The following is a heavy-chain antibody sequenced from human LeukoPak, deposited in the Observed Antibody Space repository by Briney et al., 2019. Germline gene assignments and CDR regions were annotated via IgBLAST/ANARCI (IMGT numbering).Heavy chain of an antibody. J-gene: IGHJ4*02. CDR1: GGSFSGYY. V-gene: IGHV4-34*01. CDR2: INHSGST. D-gene: IGHD4-23*01. CDR3: ERGGRDGGNYFDY. Sequence: SETLSLTCAVYGGSFSGYYWSWIRQPPGKGLEWMGEINHSGSTNYNPSLKSRVTISVDTSKNQFSLKLRSVTAADTAVYYCERGGRDGGNYFDYWGQGTLVTVSS.